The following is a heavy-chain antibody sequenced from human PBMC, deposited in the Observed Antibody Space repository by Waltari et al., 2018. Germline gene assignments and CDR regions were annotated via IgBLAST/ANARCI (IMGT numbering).Heavy chain of an antibody. Sequence: QVQLQESGPGLVKPSQTLSLTCTVSGGSISSGSYYWSWIRPPAGKGLEWIGYIYTSGSTNYNPSLKSRVTISVDTSKNQFSLKLSSVTAADTAVYYCARETILYYYYMDVWGKGTTVTVSS. CDR2: IYTSGST. V-gene: IGHV4-61*09. D-gene: IGHD1-1*01. CDR1: GGSISSGSYY. J-gene: IGHJ6*03. CDR3: ARETILYYYYMDV.